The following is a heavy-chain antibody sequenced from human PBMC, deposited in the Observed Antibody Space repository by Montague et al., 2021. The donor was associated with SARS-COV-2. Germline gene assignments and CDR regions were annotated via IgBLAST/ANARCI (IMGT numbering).Heavy chain of an antibody. CDR3: ARLPYFYDSTHAFDI. D-gene: IGHD3-22*01. V-gene: IGHV4-39*01. CDR1: GGSISSSSYY. J-gene: IGHJ3*02. CDR2: IFYSGST. Sequence: SESRSLTCTVSGGSISSSSYYWGWIRQPPGKGLERIGNIFYSGSTYYNTSLKSRVTISVDTSKNQFSLRLSSVTAADTAVYYCARLPYFYDSTHAFDIWGQGTMVTVSS.